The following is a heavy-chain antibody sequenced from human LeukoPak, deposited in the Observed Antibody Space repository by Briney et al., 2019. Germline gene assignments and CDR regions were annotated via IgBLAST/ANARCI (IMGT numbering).Heavy chain of an antibody. CDR3: ARGYCSSTSCYRDAFDI. J-gene: IGHJ3*02. CDR2: IIPILGIA. D-gene: IGHD2-2*01. Sequence: ASVKLSCKASGGTFSSYTISWVRQAPGQGLEWMGRIIPILGIANYAQKFQGRVTITADKSTSTAYMELSSLRSEDTAVYYCARGYCSSTSCYRDAFDIWGQGTMVTVSS. CDR1: GGTFSSYT. V-gene: IGHV1-69*02.